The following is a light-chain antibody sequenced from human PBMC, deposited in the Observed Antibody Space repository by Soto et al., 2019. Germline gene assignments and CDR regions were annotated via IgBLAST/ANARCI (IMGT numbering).Light chain of an antibody. CDR1: QSVSSN. Sequence: EIVMTQSPATLSVSPGERATLSCRASQSVSSNLAWYQQKPGQAPRILIYGASTRATGIPARFSGSGSGTEFTLTIRSLQSEYFAVYYCQQYNNWYPLGQGTKLEIK. J-gene: IGKJ2*01. CDR2: GAS. V-gene: IGKV3-15*01. CDR3: QQYNNWYP.